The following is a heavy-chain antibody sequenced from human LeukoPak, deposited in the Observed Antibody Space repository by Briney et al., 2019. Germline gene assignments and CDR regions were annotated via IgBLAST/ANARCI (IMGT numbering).Heavy chain of an antibody. D-gene: IGHD3-10*01. V-gene: IGHV1-46*01. CDR3: ARDNGVVRGAIHPNDAFDI. CDR1: GYTFSNYY. Sequence: GASVTVSCKASGYTFSNYYMHWVRQAPGQALEWMGIINPTGGETSYAQKFQGRVTMTRDTSTSTIYMELSSLRSEDTAVYYCARDNGVVRGAIHPNDAFDIWGQGTMVTVSS. J-gene: IGHJ3*02. CDR2: INPTGGET.